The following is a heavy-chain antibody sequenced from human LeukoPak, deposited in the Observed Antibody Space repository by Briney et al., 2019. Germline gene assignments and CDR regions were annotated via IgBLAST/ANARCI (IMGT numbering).Heavy chain of an antibody. CDR2: ISAYNGNT. CDR1: GYTFTSYS. V-gene: IGHV1-18*01. CDR3: ARDLPDSGSYSLYYYYGMDV. Sequence: ASVKVSCKASGYTFTSYSISWVRQAPGQGLEWMGWISAYNGNTNYAQKLQGRVTMTTDTSTSTAYMELRSLRSDDTAVYYCARDLPDSGSYSLYYYYGMDVWGQGTTVTVSS. D-gene: IGHD1-26*01. J-gene: IGHJ6*02.